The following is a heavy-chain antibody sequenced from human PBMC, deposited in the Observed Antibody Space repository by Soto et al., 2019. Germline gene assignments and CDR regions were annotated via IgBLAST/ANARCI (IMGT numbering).Heavy chain of an antibody. CDR3: AQAQYCSSISCFPYYDFWCGYWSGMDV. D-gene: IGHD3-3*01. CDR2: ISGSGGST. V-gene: IGHV3-23*01. Sequence: GGSLRLSCAASGFTFSSYAMSWVRQAPGKGLEWVSAISGSGGSTYYADSVKGRFTISRDNSKNTLYLQMNSLRAEDTAVYYRAQAQYCSSISCFPYYDFWCGYWSGMDVWGQGTTVTVSS. CDR1: GFTFSSYA. J-gene: IGHJ6*02.